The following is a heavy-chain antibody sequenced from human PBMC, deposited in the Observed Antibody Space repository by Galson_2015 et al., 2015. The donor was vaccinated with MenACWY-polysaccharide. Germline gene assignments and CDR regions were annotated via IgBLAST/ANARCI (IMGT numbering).Heavy chain of an antibody. V-gene: IGHV1-2*02. CDR1: GYTFTGYY. Sequence: SVKVSCKASGYTFTGYYMHWVRQAPGQGLEWMGWINPNSGATNYAQKFQGRVTMTRDTSSSTAYMELTRLRSDDTAVYYCARAHSGTLWAQDYWGQGALVTVSS. CDR2: INPNSGAT. J-gene: IGHJ4*02. D-gene: IGHD1-26*01. CDR3: ARAHSGTLWAQDY.